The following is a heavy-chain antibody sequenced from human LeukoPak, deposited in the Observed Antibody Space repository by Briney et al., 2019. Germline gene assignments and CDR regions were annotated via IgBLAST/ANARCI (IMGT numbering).Heavy chain of an antibody. CDR2: INHSGST. Sequence: SETLSLTCAVYGGSFSGYYWSWLRQPPGKGLEWIGEINHSGSTNYNPSLKRRVTISVDTSKNQFSLKLSSVTAADTAVYYCARRTGINRRWLQTLGSFDYWDQGTLVTVSS. J-gene: IGHJ4*02. V-gene: IGHV4-34*01. CDR3: ARRTGINRRWLQTLGSFDY. CDR1: GGSFSGYY. D-gene: IGHD5-24*01.